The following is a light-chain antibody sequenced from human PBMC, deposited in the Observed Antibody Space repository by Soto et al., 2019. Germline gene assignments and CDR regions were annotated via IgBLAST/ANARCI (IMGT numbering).Light chain of an antibody. CDR1: RCVLYSSNNKNY. Sequence: DIVVTQSPYSLSVSLGERAIINCKSSRCVLYSSNNKNYLAWFQEKPGQPPKLLIYWASTRQSGVPDRFSGSGSGTDFTLTISSLQAEDVAVYYCQQYYTTPITFGQGTRLEIK. CDR2: WAS. V-gene: IGKV4-1*01. J-gene: IGKJ5*01. CDR3: QQYYTTPIT.